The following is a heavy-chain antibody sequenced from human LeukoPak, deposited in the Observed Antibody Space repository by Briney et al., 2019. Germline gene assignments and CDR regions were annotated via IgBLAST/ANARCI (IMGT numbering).Heavy chain of an antibody. CDR2: INHSGST. J-gene: IGHJ4*02. CDR1: GGSFSGYY. V-gene: IGHV4-34*01. D-gene: IGHD1-26*01. CDR3: ARVVGSGSYLRFYYFDY. Sequence: SETLSLTCAAYGGSFSGYYWSWIRQPPGKGLEWIGEINHSGSTNYNPSLKSRVTISVDTSKNQFSLKLSSVTAADTAVYYCARVVGSGSYLRFYYFDYWGQGTLVTVSS.